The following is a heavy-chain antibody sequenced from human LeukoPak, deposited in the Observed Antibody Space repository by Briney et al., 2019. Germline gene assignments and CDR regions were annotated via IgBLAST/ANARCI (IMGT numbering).Heavy chain of an antibody. CDR3: ASSAGSGSYYPLFDY. CDR1: GGSISSGSYS. J-gene: IGHJ4*02. CDR2: IYTSGST. V-gene: IGHV4-61*02. Sequence: SETLSLTCTVSGGSISSGSYSWNWIRQPAGKGLEWIGRIYTSGSTNYNPSLKSRVTMSVDTSKNQFSMKLSSVTAADTAVYYCASSAGSGSYYPLFDYWGQGTLVTVSS. D-gene: IGHD3-10*01.